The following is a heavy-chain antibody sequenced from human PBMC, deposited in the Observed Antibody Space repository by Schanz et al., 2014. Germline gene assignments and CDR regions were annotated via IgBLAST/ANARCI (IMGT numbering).Heavy chain of an antibody. J-gene: IGHJ4*02. V-gene: IGHV1-3*04. Sequence: QVQLVQSWAEVKGPGASVKVSCKASGYSFTPFPIHWVRQAPGQRLEWMGWISTSNGNTNYIQKLQGRVTMTTDTSTSTAYMELRSLRSDDTAVYYCARDQSPYTNSSDVRYFDYWGQGSLVTVSS. CDR3: ARDQSPYTNSSDVRYFDY. CDR1: GYSFTPFP. D-gene: IGHD6-6*01. CDR2: ISTSNGNT.